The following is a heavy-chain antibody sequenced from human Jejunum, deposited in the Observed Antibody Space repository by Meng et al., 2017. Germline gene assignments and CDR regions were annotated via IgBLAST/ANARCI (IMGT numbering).Heavy chain of an antibody. V-gene: IGHV3-11*01. CDR2: MSSSGSVR. CDR1: GFTFSDDY. D-gene: IGHD6-25*01. J-gene: IGHJ4*02. Sequence: QGRLVESGGGLVKPGGSLGLSCAASGFTFSDDYMGWIRQAPGKGLEWVSYMSSSGSVRYYADSAKGRFTISRDNAKNLLYLQMNSLRAEDTAVYYCARTQGGRRLVDYWGQGTLVTVSS. CDR3: ARTQGGRRLVDY.